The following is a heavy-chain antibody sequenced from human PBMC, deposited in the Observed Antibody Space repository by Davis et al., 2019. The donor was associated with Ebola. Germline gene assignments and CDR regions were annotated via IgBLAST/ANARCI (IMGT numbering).Heavy chain of an antibody. D-gene: IGHD6-19*01. Sequence: GESLKISCAASGFTFSSYDMHWVRQATGKGLEWVSAIGTAGDTYYPDSVKGRFTISRDTSKNTVYLQMNSLRSEDTAVYFCARDPGLGFDHWGQGTLVTVSS. J-gene: IGHJ4*02. CDR3: ARDPGLGFDH. CDR2: IGTAGDT. V-gene: IGHV3-13*01. CDR1: GFTFSSYD.